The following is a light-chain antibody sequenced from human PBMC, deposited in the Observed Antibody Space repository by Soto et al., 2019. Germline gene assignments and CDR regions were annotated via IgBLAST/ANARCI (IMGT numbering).Light chain of an antibody. CDR2: GAS. J-gene: IGKJ2*03. CDR3: QQCGNPPYG. CDR1: QSVSSSY. Sequence: EIVLTQSPGTLSLSPGERATLSCRASQSVSSSYLAWYQQKPGQTPRLLIHGASSRATGIPASFSGRGAGTDFTVAISRLEPEDFAVYYCQQCGNPPYGFGQGTKRDI. V-gene: IGKV3-20*01.